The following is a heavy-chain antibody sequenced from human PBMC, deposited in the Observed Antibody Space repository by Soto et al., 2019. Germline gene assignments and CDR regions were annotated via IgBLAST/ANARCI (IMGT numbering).Heavy chain of an antibody. J-gene: IGHJ6*02. CDR3: ARVLYSGYEGYYYGMDV. D-gene: IGHD5-12*01. Sequence: SVKVSCKASGGTSSSYAISWVRQAPGQGLEWMGGIIPIFGTANYAQKFQGRVTITSDDSTSTAYMELSSLRSEDTAVYYCARVLYSGYEGYYYGMDVWGQGTTVTVSS. CDR1: GGTSSSYA. V-gene: IGHV1-69*13. CDR2: IIPIFGTA.